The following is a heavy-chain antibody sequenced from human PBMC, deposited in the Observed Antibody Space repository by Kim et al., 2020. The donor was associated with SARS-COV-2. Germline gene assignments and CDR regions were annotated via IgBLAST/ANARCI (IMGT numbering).Heavy chain of an antibody. CDR1: GGSINRYY. CDR2: MSYRNTS. J-gene: IGHJ1*01. V-gene: IGHV4-59*01. CDR3: ARDDTGTEYFQH. D-gene: IGHD1-1*01. Sequence: SETLSLTCTVSGGSINRYYWSWVRQPPGKGLEWLGYMSYRNTSAYNPSLNSRVTISIDMSKNGISLKMTSVTAADTAIYYCARDDTGTEYFQHWGQGALVAVST.